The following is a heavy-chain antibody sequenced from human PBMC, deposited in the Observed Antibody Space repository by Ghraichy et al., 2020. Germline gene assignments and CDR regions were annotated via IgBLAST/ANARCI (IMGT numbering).Heavy chain of an antibody. V-gene: IGHV1-18*04. D-gene: IGHD4-11*01. CDR2: ISAYNGNT. CDR1: GYTFTSYG. Sequence: ASVKVSCKASGYTFTSYGISWVRQAPGQGLEWMGWISAYNGNTNYAQKLQGRVTMTTDTSTSTAYMELRSLRSDDTAVYYCAGPLPYNDYFNSDNYYGMEVWGQGTTVTVSS. J-gene: IGHJ6*02. CDR3: AGPLPYNDYFNSDNYYGMEV.